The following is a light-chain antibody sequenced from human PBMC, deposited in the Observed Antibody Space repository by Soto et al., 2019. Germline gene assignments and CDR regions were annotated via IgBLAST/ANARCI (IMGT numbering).Light chain of an antibody. Sequence: ETVLTQSPASLSLSPGERATLSCRASQSVSTSLAWYQQKPGQPPRLLIHEASYRATGIPARFSGSGSGTDLTLTTSRLEPEDSAVYYCQQRSNWPLITFGQGTRLEIK. CDR3: QQRSNWPLIT. CDR1: QSVSTS. J-gene: IGKJ5*01. CDR2: EAS. V-gene: IGKV3-11*01.